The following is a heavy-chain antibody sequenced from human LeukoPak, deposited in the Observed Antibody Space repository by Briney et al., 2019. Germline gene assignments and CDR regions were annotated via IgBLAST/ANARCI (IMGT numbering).Heavy chain of an antibody. CDR3: ARDNTSGYYADY. CDR2: INPHTGGR. CDR1: GYTFTDNF. D-gene: IGHD3-22*01. V-gene: IGHV1-2*02. J-gene: IGHJ4*02. Sequence: ASVKVSCKASGYTFTDNFMQWVRQAPGRGLEWMGWINPHTGGRKYVERFQGRVTMTRDTSISTAYMEVRRLRSDDTAVYYCARDNTSGYYADYWGQGTLVTVSS.